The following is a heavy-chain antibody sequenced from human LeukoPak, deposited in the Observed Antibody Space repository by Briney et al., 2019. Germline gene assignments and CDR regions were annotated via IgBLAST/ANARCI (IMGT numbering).Heavy chain of an antibody. CDR1: GFTFSTYT. D-gene: IGHD6-19*01. CDR2: ISPDGSAK. Sequence: GGSLRLSCTASGFTFSTYTMNWVRQAPGKGLEWVANISPDGSAKYYVDSVKGRFTISRDNARNSLYLQMNSLRAEDTAIYYCASQPSAVAGNYWGQGTLVTVSS. CDR3: ASQPSAVAGNY. V-gene: IGHV3-7*02. J-gene: IGHJ4*02.